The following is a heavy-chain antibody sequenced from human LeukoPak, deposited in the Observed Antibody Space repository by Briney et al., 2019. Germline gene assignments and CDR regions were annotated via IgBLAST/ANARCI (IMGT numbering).Heavy chain of an antibody. Sequence: GASVKVSCKVSGYTFTGYYLHWVRQAPGQGLEWMGRINPSSGGTNYAQKFQGRVTMTRDTSINTAYLDLSSLRSDDTAVYYCARGDFSGGYCYDYWGQGTLVTASS. D-gene: IGHD2-15*01. CDR3: ARGDFSGGYCYDY. CDR1: GYTFTGYY. CDR2: INPSSGGT. J-gene: IGHJ4*02. V-gene: IGHV1-2*06.